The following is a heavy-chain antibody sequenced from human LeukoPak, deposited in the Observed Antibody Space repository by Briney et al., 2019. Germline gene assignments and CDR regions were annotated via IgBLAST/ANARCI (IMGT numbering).Heavy chain of an antibody. D-gene: IGHD2-2*01. V-gene: IGHV3-23*01. CDR2: ISGGGGGST. Sequence: PGGSLRLSCAASGFTFTIYAMTWVRQAPGKGLEWVSSISGGGGGSTYYADSVKGRFTISRDISKNTLYLQMNSLGAEDTAVYYCAKDRCSSTNCLYGMDVWGQGTTVTVSS. CDR3: AKDRCSSTNCLYGMDV. J-gene: IGHJ6*02. CDR1: GFTFTIYA.